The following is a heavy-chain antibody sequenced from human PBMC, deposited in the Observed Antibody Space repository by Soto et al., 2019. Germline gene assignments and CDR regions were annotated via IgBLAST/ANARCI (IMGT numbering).Heavy chain of an antibody. CDR1: GYTFTSYG. Sequence: QVQLVQSGAEVKKPGASVKVSCKASGYTFTSYGISWVRQAPGQGLEWMGWISAYNGNTNHAQKLQGRVTMTTDTSTSTAYMELRSLRSDDTAVYYCARDRPYYDFWRGYPHLGYWGQGTLVTVSS. CDR2: ISAYNGNT. J-gene: IGHJ4*02. CDR3: ARDRPYYDFWRGYPHLGY. V-gene: IGHV1-18*01. D-gene: IGHD3-3*01.